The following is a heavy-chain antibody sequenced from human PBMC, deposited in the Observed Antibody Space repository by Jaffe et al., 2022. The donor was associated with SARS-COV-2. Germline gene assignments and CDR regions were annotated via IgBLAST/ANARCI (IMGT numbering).Heavy chain of an antibody. V-gene: IGHV3-23*01. Sequence: EVQLLESGGGLVQPGGSLRLSCAASGFTFSSYAMSWVRQAPGKGLEWVSAISGSGGSTYYADSVKGRFTISRDNSKNTLYLQMNSLRAEDTAVYYCAKDWGIAAAGTYYYGMDVWGQGTTVTVSS. CDR1: GFTFSSYA. CDR2: ISGSGGST. CDR3: AKDWGIAAAGTYYYGMDV. J-gene: IGHJ6*02. D-gene: IGHD6-13*01.